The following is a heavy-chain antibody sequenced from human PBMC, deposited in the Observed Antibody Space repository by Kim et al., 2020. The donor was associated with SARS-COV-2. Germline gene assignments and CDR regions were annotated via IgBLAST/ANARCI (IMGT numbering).Heavy chain of an antibody. CDR2: IDPSDSYT. Sequence: GESLKISCKGSGYSFTSYWISWVRQMPGKGLEWMGRIDPSDSYTNYSPSFQGHVTISADKSISTAYLQWSSLKASDTAMYYCARHKSDQDYGDYVGIVYYYGMDVWGQGTTVTVSS. V-gene: IGHV5-10-1*01. CDR3: ARHKSDQDYGDYVGIVYYYGMDV. D-gene: IGHD4-17*01. J-gene: IGHJ6*01. CDR1: GYSFTSYW.